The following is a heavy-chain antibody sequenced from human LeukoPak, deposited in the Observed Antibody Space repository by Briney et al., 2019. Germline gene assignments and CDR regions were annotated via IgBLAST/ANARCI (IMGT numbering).Heavy chain of an antibody. CDR2: VGISSGNT. V-gene: IGHV3-48*04. Sequence: GGSLRLSCAASGFTFSDYSMNWVRQAPGKGLEWISYVGISSGNTKYADSVKGRFTISGDNAKDSLYLQMNSLRAEDTALYYCAKVAVAGNFDYWGQGTLVTVSS. J-gene: IGHJ4*02. CDR1: GFTFSDYS. D-gene: IGHD6-19*01. CDR3: AKVAVAGNFDY.